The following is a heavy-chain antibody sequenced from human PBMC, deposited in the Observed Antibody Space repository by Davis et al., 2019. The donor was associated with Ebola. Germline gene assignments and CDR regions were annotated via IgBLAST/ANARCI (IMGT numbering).Heavy chain of an antibody. Sequence: PGGSLRLSCAASGFTFSSYAMSWVRQAPGKGLEWVAVISYDGSNKYYADSVKGRFTISRDNSKNTLYLQMNSLRAEDTAVYYCARDKGLGYGDYERAFDIWGQGTMVTVSS. CDR1: GFTFSSYA. CDR2: ISYDGSNK. D-gene: IGHD4-17*01. CDR3: ARDKGLGYGDYERAFDI. J-gene: IGHJ3*02. V-gene: IGHV3-30-3*01.